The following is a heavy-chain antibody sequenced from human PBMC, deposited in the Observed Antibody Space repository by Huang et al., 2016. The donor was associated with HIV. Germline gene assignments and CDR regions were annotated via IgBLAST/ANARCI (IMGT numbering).Heavy chain of an antibody. J-gene: IGHJ5*02. CDR3: ASSSGDYDLWTTYRLGWFDP. CDR1: GYTFTRYH. CDR2: MNPTSGDT. D-gene: IGHD3-3*01. V-gene: IGHV1-8*03. Sequence: QVQLVQSGAEVKKPGASVKVSCKASGYTFTRYHINWVRQANGQGLEWMGWMNPTSGDTGYEQKFKGRVTITRNTSISTAYMELSRLRSEDTAVYYCASSSGDYDLWTTYRLGWFDPWGQGTLVTVSS.